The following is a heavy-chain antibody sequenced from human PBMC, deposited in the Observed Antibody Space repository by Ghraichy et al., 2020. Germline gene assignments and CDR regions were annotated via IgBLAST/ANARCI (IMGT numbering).Heavy chain of an antibody. V-gene: IGHV3-66*01. CDR1: GFTVSSNY. J-gene: IGHJ4*02. Sequence: GGSLRLSCAASGFTVSSNYMSWVRQAPGKGLEWVSVIYNGGSTYYAASVKGRFTISRDNSKNTMYLQMNSLRAVDTAVYYCARDPGWDGDYWGQGTLVTVSS. CDR2: IYNGGST. D-gene: IGHD6-19*01. CDR3: ARDPGWDGDY.